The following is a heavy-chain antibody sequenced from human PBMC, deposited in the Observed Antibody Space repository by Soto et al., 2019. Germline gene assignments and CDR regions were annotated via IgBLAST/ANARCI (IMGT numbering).Heavy chain of an antibody. CDR3: ARELERGWFDP. CDR1: GGSISSYY. J-gene: IGHJ5*02. Sequence: PAETLSLTCTVSGGSISSYYWSWIRQPPGKGLEWIGYIYYSGSTNYNPSLKSRVTISVDTSKNQFSLKLSSVTAADTAVYYCARELERGWFDPWGQGTLVTVS. D-gene: IGHD1-1*01. CDR2: IYYSGST. V-gene: IGHV4-59*01.